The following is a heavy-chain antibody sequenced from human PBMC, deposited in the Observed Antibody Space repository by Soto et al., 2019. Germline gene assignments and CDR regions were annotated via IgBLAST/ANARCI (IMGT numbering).Heavy chain of an antibody. J-gene: IGHJ5*02. Sequence: SEPLSLTCAVYGGSFSGYYWSWIRQPPGKGLEWIGEINHSGSTNYNPSLKSRVTISVDTSKNQFSLKLSSVTAADTAVYYCARGYLIAARLQVWFDPWGQGTLVTVAS. D-gene: IGHD6-6*01. CDR2: INHSGST. CDR3: ARGYLIAARLQVWFDP. V-gene: IGHV4-34*01. CDR1: GGSFSGYY.